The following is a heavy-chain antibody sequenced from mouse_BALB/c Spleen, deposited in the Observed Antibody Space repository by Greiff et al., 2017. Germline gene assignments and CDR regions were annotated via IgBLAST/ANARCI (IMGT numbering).Heavy chain of an antibody. V-gene: IGHV3-2*02. J-gene: IGHJ2*01. CDR3: ALKRAYDYYYFDY. CDR1: GYSITSDYA. D-gene: IGHD2-4*01. Sequence: EVKLVESGPGLVKPSQSLSLTCTVTGYSITSDYAWNWIRQFPGNKLEWMGYISYSGSTSYNPSLKSRISITRDTSKNQFFLQLNSVTTEDTATYYCALKRAYDYYYFDYWGQGTTLTVSS. CDR2: ISYSGST.